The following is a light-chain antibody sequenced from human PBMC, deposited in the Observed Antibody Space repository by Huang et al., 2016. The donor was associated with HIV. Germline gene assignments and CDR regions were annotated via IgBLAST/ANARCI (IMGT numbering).Light chain of an antibody. CDR2: KAS. CDR1: QSISSW. CDR3: QQYDRYSWT. Sequence: DIQMTQSPSTLSASIGDRVTITCRASQSISSWLAWYQPRPGKAPKLLIYKASNLEGGVPSRFSGSGSGTEFTLTISSLQPDDFATYYCQQYDRYSWTFGQGTKVEIK. J-gene: IGKJ1*01. V-gene: IGKV1-5*03.